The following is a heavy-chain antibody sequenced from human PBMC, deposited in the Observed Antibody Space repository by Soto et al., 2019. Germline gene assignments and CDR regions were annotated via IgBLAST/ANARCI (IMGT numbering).Heavy chain of an antibody. CDR3: ASMIGDPVLSFDY. CDR2: IYYSGST. D-gene: IGHD3-10*02. V-gene: IGHV4-59*01. Sequence: QVQLQESGPGLVKPSETLSLTCTVSGGSISSYYWSWIRQPPGKGLEWIGFIYYSGSTNYNPSLKSRVTISVDTSKNQFSLKLSSVTAADMAFYYCASMIGDPVLSFDYWGQGTLVTVSS. J-gene: IGHJ4*02. CDR1: GGSISSYY.